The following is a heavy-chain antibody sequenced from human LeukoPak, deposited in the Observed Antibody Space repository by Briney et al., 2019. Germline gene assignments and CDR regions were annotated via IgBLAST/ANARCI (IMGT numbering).Heavy chain of an antibody. CDR1: GFTFSTSW. Sequence: GGSLRLSCAASGFTFSTSWMTWVRQAPGKGLEWVANIKQDGSEKYYVDSVKGRFAVSRDNAKNSLYLQMSSLRAEDTAVYYCARAQSGFWSGYCFDYWGQGTQVTVSS. J-gene: IGHJ4*02. CDR3: ARAQSGFWSGYCFDY. CDR2: IKQDGSEK. V-gene: IGHV3-7*01. D-gene: IGHD3-3*01.